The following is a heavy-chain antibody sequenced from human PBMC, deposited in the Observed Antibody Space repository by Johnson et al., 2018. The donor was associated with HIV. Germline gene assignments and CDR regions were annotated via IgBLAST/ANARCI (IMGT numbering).Heavy chain of an antibody. CDR1: GFIFSDYY. J-gene: IGHJ3*02. Sequence: QVQLVESGGGLVRPGGSLRLSCAASGFIFSDYYMSWIRQAPGRGLDWVSYISTSGSTINYADSVKGRFTISRDNAKKSLYLQMNSLRAEDTAVYYCARDKPIVVVMKSDAFDIWGQGTMVTVSS. CDR3: ARDKPIVVVMKSDAFDI. D-gene: IGHD3-22*01. V-gene: IGHV3-11*04. CDR2: ISTSGSTI.